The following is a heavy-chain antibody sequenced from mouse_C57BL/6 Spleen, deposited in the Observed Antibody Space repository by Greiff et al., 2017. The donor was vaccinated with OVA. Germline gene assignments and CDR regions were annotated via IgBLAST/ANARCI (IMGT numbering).Heavy chain of an antibody. D-gene: IGHD2-2*01. V-gene: IGHV1-64*01. CDR3: ARSTMVTTPDY. CDR1: GYTFTSYW. J-gene: IGHJ2*01. Sequence: VQLQQPGAELVKPGASVKLSCKASGYTFTSYWMHWVKQRPGQGLEWIGMIHPNSGSTNYNEKFKSKATLTVDKSSSPAYMQLSSLTSEDSAVYYCARSTMVTTPDYWGQGTTLTVSS. CDR2: IHPNSGST.